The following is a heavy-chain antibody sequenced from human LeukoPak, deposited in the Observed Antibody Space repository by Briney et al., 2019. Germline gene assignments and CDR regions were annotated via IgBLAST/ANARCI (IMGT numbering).Heavy chain of an antibody. CDR2: INTNTGNP. D-gene: IGHD1-26*01. CDR3: ARERSYSGSSEADY. CDR1: GYTFTSYA. Sequence: GESLKISCKASGYTFTSYAMNWVRQAPGQGLEWMGWINTNTGNPTYAQGFTGRFVFSLDTSVSTAYLQISSLKAEDTAVYYCARERSYSGSSEADYWGQGTLVTVSS. J-gene: IGHJ4*02. V-gene: IGHV7-4-1*02.